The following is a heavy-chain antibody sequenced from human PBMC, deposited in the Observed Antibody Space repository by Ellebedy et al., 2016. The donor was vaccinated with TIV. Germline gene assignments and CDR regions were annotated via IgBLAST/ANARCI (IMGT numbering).Heavy chain of an antibody. V-gene: IGHV4-59*08. CDR1: GGSISGYY. D-gene: IGHD2-2*01. Sequence: SETLSLXXTVSGGSISGYYWSWIRQPPGKGLEWIGNIYYTGTTSYNPSLRSRVTISVDTSKNQFSLKLSSVTAADTAVYYCARYRSGIVVVPAHYGMDVWGQGTTVTVSS. CDR2: IYYTGTT. CDR3: ARYRSGIVVVPAHYGMDV. J-gene: IGHJ6*02.